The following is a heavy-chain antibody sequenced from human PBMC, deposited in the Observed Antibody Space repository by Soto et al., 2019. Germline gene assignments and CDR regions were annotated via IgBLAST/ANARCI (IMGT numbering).Heavy chain of an antibody. CDR3: ARSDDKDILTGCYN. J-gene: IGHJ4*02. D-gene: IGHD3-9*01. V-gene: IGHV3-23*01. CDR2: IGHSGYSI. CDR1: GCTFNNHA. Sequence: DVQLLEAGGGLIQPGGSLRLSCADSGCTFNNHAMAWVRQAPGKGLEWGSSIGHSGYSINYGDSVKGRFTISRDTSKNMVFLEMNGLSAEDTAVYYCARSDDKDILTGCYNWGQGALVTVSS.